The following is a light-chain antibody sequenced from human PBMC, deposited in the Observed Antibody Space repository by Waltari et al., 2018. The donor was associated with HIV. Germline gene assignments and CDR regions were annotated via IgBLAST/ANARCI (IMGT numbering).Light chain of an antibody. V-gene: IGLV3-21*04. CDR3: QIWDSSLDHVL. CDR2: YDS. CDR1: YIGSKN. J-gene: IGLJ2*01. Sequence: SYVLTQTPSVSLAPGKTARITCGGNYIGSKNVHWYQQKPGQAPVLVIYYDSDRPSGIPERFSGSNSGNTATLTISMVEAGDEADYYCQIWDSSLDHVLFGGGTKLTVL.